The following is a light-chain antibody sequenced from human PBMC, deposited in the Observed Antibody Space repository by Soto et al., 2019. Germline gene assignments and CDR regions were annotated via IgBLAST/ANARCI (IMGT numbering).Light chain of an antibody. V-gene: IGKV3-20*01. J-gene: IGKJ1*01. CDR3: QQYGGSPRT. Sequence: EIVLTQSPATRSLSPGERATLCCRASESVSSNLAWYQQKPGQAPRLLIYGASTRATGIPDRFSGSGSGTDFTLTITRLEPEDFAVYYCQQYGGSPRTFGQGTKVDI. CDR2: GAS. CDR1: ESVSSN.